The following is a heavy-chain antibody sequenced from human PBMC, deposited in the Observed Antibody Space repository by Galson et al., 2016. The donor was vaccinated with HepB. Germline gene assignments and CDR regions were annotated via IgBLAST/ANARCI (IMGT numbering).Heavy chain of an antibody. CDR2: IYYSGST. Sequence: SETLSLTCTVSGGSITDAYWTWIRQPPGKGLEWIAYIYYSGSTNSNPSLKSRVTISVDTSKNQFSLKLSSVTAADTAVYYCARGSPGQSSSWLNFDYWGQGTLVTVSS. V-gene: IGHV4-59*01. CDR3: ARGSPGQSSSWLNFDY. CDR1: GGSITDAY. D-gene: IGHD6-13*01. J-gene: IGHJ4*02.